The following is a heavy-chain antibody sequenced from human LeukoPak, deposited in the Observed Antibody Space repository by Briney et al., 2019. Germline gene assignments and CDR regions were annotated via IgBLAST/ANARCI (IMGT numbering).Heavy chain of an antibody. Sequence: GGSLRLSCAASGFTFINAWMSWVRQAPGKGLEWVGRIKRRSDGGTADCAAPMKGRFTISRDDSRNTLYLQMNSLKIEDTAVHYCTTVTDGASDYWGQGTLVTVSS. CDR1: GFTFINAW. CDR2: IKRRSDGGTA. V-gene: IGHV3-15*01. CDR3: TTVTDGASDY. D-gene: IGHD3-10*01. J-gene: IGHJ4*02.